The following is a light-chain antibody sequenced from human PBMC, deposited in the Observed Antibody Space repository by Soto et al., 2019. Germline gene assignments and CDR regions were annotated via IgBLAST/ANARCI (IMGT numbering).Light chain of an antibody. V-gene: IGKV3-15*01. CDR3: QQYQNLWT. CDR1: QSVSSN. J-gene: IGKJ1*01. CDR2: DTS. Sequence: EIVLTQSPATLSVSPGERATLSCRASQSVSSNLAWYQQKPGQAPRLLMYDTSTRATGIPARFSGSGSGTEFTLTINSLQSEDFAVYYCQQYQNLWTFGQGTKVDIK.